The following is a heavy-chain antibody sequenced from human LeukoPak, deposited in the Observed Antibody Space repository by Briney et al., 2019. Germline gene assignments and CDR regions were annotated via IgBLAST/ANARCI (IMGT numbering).Heavy chain of an antibody. V-gene: IGHV1-69*06. D-gene: IGHD6-19*01. Sequence: SVKVSCKASGGTFSSYAISWVRQAPGQGLEWMGGIIPIFGTANYAQKFQGRVTITADKSTSTAYMELSSLRSEDTAVYCCARLPQGEQWLVYYGMDVWGQGTTVTVSS. CDR1: GGTFSSYA. CDR3: ARLPQGEQWLVYYGMDV. J-gene: IGHJ6*02. CDR2: IIPIFGTA.